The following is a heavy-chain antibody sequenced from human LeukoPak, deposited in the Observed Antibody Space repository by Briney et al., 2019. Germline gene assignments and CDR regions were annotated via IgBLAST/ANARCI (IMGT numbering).Heavy chain of an antibody. D-gene: IGHD2-2*01. Sequence: ASVKVSCKASGYTFTGYNIHWVRQARGQGPEWMGWNSPDSGGTYYAQNFQGRLTMTRDTSINTAYMELSSLTSDDTAVYYCARVRTFQWVRDAFEMWGQGTMVTVSS. J-gene: IGHJ3*02. CDR1: GYTFTGYN. V-gene: IGHV1-2*02. CDR2: NSPDSGGT. CDR3: ARVRTFQWVRDAFEM.